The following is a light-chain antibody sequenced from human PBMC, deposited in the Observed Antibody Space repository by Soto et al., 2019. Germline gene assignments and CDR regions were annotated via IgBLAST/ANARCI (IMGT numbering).Light chain of an antibody. V-gene: IGKV3-20*01. CDR2: GAS. Sequence: EIVLTQSPGTLSLSPGERATLSCRASQSVSNNYLAWYQQKPGQAPRLLIYGASNRATGIPDRFSGRGSGTDSTLTISRLEPDDFAVYYCQQYGSSSTFGQGTKVDI. CDR1: QSVSNNY. J-gene: IGKJ1*01. CDR3: QQYGSSST.